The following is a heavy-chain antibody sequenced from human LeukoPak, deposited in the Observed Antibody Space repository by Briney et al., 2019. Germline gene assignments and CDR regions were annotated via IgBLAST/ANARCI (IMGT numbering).Heavy chain of an antibody. D-gene: IGHD3-3*01. CDR1: GGSISSGGYY. J-gene: IGHJ3*02. Sequence: SQTLSLTCTVSGGSISSGGYYWSWIRQHPGKGLEWIGYIYYSGSTYYNPSLKSRVTISVDTSKSQFSLKLSSVTAADTAVYYCARGSLYDFSSVQRAFDIWGQGTMVTVSS. V-gene: IGHV4-31*03. CDR2: IYYSGST. CDR3: ARGSLYDFSSVQRAFDI.